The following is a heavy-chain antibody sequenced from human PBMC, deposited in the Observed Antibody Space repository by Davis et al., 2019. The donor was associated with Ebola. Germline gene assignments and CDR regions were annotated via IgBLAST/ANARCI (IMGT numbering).Heavy chain of an antibody. Sequence: GGSLRLSCAASGFTFSSHAMHWVRQAPGKGLEWVAVISYDGSNKYYADSVKGRFTISRDNAKNSLYLQMNSLRAEDTAVYYCARAPWLGYSSGWYRGDDYWGQGTLVTVSS. CDR3: ARAPWLGYSSGWYRGDDY. V-gene: IGHV3-30*04. J-gene: IGHJ4*02. D-gene: IGHD6-19*01. CDR1: GFTFSSHA. CDR2: ISYDGSNK.